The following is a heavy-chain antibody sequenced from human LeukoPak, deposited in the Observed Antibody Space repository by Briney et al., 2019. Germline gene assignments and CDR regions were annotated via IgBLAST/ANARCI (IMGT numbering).Heavy chain of an antibody. V-gene: IGHV3-21*05. Sequence: GGSLRLSCAASGFTVSSNYMSWIRQAPGKGLEWVSYISSSSSYIYYADSVKGRFTISRDNAKNSLYLQMNSLRAEDTAVYYCARDLRYCSGGSCYRLDAFDIWGQGTMVTVSS. D-gene: IGHD2-15*01. CDR1: GFTVSSNY. J-gene: IGHJ3*02. CDR2: ISSSSSYI. CDR3: ARDLRYCSGGSCYRLDAFDI.